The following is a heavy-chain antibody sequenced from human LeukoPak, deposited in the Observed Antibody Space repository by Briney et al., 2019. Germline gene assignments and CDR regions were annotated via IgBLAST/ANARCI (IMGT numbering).Heavy chain of an antibody. CDR1: GFTFSSYW. Sequence: GGSLRLSCAASGFTFSSYWMSWVRQAPGKGLEWVANIKQDGSEKYYVDSVKGRFTISRDNAKNSLYLQMNSLRAEDTAVYYCATGTYCGGDCYLHWGQGTLVTVSS. V-gene: IGHV3-7*01. CDR3: ATGTYCGGDCYLH. CDR2: IKQDGSEK. D-gene: IGHD2-21*01. J-gene: IGHJ4*02.